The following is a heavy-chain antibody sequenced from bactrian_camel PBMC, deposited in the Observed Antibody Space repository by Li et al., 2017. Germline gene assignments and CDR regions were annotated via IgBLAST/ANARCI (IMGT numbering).Heavy chain of an antibody. CDR2: IDNDSRTT. CDR1: AFTFSSYD. CDR3: AAAFSGCTRSRSSSPRSADFRY. J-gene: IGHJ6*01. D-gene: IGHD2*01. Sequence: VQLVESGGGLVQPGGSLRLSCAASAFTFSSYDMSWVRLAPGKGLEWVSTIDNDSRTTYYQDSVKGRFTISRDNAKNTLYLQMDSLKPEDTAQYYCAAAFSGCTRSRSSSPRSADFRYWGQGTQVTVS. V-gene: IGHV3S40*01.